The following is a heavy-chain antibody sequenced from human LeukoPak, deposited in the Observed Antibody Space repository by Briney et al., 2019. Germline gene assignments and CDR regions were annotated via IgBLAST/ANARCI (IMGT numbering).Heavy chain of an antibody. D-gene: IGHD5-24*01. CDR2: ISGSGGST. CDR1: GFTFSSYA. J-gene: IGHJ4*02. V-gene: IGHV3-23*01. CDR3: AIIRWLQFGYFDY. Sequence: GGSLRLSCAAFGFTFSSYAMSWVRQAPGKGLEWVSAISGSGGSTYYADSVKGRFTISRDNSKNTLYLQMNSLRAEDTAVYYCAIIRWLQFGYFDYCGQGTLVTVSP.